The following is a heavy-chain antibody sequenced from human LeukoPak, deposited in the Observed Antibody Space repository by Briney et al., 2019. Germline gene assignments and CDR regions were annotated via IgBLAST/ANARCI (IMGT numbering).Heavy chain of an antibody. D-gene: IGHD3-3*01. CDR3: ARAHDYDFWSGYPNWFDP. CDR1: GGSVSSGSYY. J-gene: IGHJ5*02. V-gene: IGHV4-61*01. Sequence: SETLSLTCTVSGGSVSSGSYYWSWIRQPPGKGLEWIGYIYYSGSTNYNPSLKSRVTISVDTSKNQFSLKLSSVTAADTAVYYCARAHDYDFWSGYPNWFDPWGRGTLVTVSS. CDR2: IYYSGST.